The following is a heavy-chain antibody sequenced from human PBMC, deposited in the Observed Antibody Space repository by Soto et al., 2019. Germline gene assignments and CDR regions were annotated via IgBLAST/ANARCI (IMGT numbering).Heavy chain of an antibody. CDR2: IYWDDDP. CDR3: AHAFGGPSWPNDAVDV. Sequence: QITLKESGPTLVKPTQTLTLTCIFSGFSFSADGVGVGWIRQPPGKALEWLALIYWDDDPRYRPSLKSRLTITKDSAKTQVVLTMTHMDPLDTATYYCAHAFGGPSWPNDAVDVWGQGTVVTVSS. V-gene: IGHV2-5*02. D-gene: IGHD3-16*01. CDR1: GFSFSADGVG. J-gene: IGHJ3*01.